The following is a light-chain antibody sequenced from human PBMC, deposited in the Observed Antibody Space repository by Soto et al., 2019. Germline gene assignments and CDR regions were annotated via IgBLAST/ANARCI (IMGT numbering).Light chain of an antibody. CDR2: DVS. Sequence: QSALTQPRSVSGSPGQSVTISCTGTGSDVGAYNYVTWYQQHPGKAPKLMIYDVSKRPSGVPDRVTGSKSGNTPSLTISGLQADDEADYYCCSYVGTFSLVFGGGTKLTVL. CDR1: GSDVGAYNY. V-gene: IGLV2-11*01. CDR3: CSYVGTFSLV. J-gene: IGLJ2*01.